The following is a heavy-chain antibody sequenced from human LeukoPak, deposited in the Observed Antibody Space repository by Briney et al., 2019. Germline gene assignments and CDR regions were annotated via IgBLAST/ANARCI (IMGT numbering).Heavy chain of an antibody. CDR2: ISGSGGST. V-gene: IGHV3-23*01. Sequence: GGSLRLSCAASGFTFSSYAMSWVRQAPGKGLEWVSAISGSGGSTYYADSVKGRFTISRDNAKNSLYLQMNSLRAEDTAVYYCARDLHVGSRWRHDEMATFDYWGRGTLVTVSS. D-gene: IGHD5-24*01. J-gene: IGHJ4*02. CDR3: ARDLHVGSRWRHDEMATFDY. CDR1: GFTFSSYA.